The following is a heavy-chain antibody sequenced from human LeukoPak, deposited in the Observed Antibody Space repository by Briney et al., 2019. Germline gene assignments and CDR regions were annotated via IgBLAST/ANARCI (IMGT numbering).Heavy chain of an antibody. CDR3: AKVARYYGSGSQFDY. D-gene: IGHD3-10*01. Sequence: GGSLKLSCAASGFTFSSYAMSWVRQAPGKGLEWVSAISGSGGSTYYADSVKGRFTISRDNSKNTLYLQMNSLRAEDTAVYYCAKVARYYGSGSQFDYWGQGTLVTVSS. V-gene: IGHV3-23*01. CDR1: GFTFSSYA. J-gene: IGHJ4*02. CDR2: ISGSGGST.